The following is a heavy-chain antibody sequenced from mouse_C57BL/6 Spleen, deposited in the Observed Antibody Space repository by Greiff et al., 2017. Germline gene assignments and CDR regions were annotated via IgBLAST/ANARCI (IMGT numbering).Heavy chain of an antibody. D-gene: IGHD2-5*01. V-gene: IGHV5-16*01. CDR3: ARGSYSNPMDY. J-gene: IGHJ4*01. Sequence: EVKLVESEGGLVQPGSSMKLSCTASGFTFSDYYMAWVRQVPEKGLEWVANINYDGSSTYYLDSLKSRFIISRDNAKNILYLQMSSLKSEDTATYYCARGSYSNPMDYWGQGTSVTVSS. CDR1: GFTFSDYY. CDR2: INYDGSST.